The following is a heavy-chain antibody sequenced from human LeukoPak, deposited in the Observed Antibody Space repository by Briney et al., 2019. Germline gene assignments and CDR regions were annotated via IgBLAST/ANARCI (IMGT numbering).Heavy chain of an antibody. CDR2: IYHSGST. Sequence: SETLSLTCAVSGGSISSGGYSWSWIQQPPGKGLEWIGYIYHSGSTYYNPSLKSRATISVDRSKNQFSLKLSSVTAADTAVYYCARETEIYYFDYWGQGTLVTVSS. CDR1: GGSISSGGYS. V-gene: IGHV4-30-2*01. D-gene: IGHD2-21*02. CDR3: ARETEIYYFDY. J-gene: IGHJ4*02.